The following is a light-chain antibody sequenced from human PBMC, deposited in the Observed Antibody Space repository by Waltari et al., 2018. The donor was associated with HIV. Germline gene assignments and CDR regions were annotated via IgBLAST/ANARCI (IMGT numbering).Light chain of an antibody. Sequence: QSVLTQPPSVSAAPGQKVTISCSGSNSNIGNNYVSWYQQLPGTAPKLLIYDKNKRPSGIPDRCSGSKSGTSATLGITGLQTGDEADYYCGTWDSSLSAVLFGGGTQLTVL. V-gene: IGLV1-51*01. J-gene: IGLJ2*01. CDR2: DKN. CDR3: GTWDSSLSAVL. CDR1: NSNIGNNY.